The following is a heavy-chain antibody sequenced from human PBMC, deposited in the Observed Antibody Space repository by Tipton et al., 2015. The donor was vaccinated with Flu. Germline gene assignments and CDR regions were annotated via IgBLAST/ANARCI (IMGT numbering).Heavy chain of an antibody. V-gene: IGHV4-59*01. CDR2: IYYSGST. J-gene: IGHJ4*02. Sequence: LVQSSETLSLTCTVSGGSISSYYWSWIRQPPGKGLEWIGYIYYSGSTNYNPSLKSRVTISVDTSKNQFSLKLSSVTAADTAVYYCARAPDSIVGATVFDYWGQGTLVTVSS. CDR3: ARAPDSIVGATVFDY. D-gene: IGHD1-26*01. CDR1: GGSISSYY.